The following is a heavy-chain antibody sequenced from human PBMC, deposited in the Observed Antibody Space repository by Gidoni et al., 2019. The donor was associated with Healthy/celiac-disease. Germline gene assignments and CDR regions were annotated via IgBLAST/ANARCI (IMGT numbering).Heavy chain of an antibody. CDR1: GFPFDDYA. V-gene: IGHV3-9*01. D-gene: IGHD2-15*01. CDR2: IRWNSGSI. J-gene: IGHJ4*02. CDR3: AKDMKYGGNPYFDY. Sequence: EVQLVESGGGLVQPGRSLRLSCAASGFPFDDYAMHWVRQAPGKGLEWVSGIRWNSGSIGYADSVKGRFTISRDNAKNSLYLQMNSLRAEDTALYYCAKDMKYGGNPYFDYWGQGTLVTVSS.